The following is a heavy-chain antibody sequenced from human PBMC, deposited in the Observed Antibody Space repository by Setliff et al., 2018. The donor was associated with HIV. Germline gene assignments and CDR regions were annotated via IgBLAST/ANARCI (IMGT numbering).Heavy chain of an antibody. CDR2: ISASGTDT. CDR1: GFYFSNTA. CDR3: VGGGRAGEDY. J-gene: IGHJ4*02. Sequence: GGSLRLSCVASGFYFSNTAMSWVRHAAGKGLEWVSAISASGTDTFYTDAVKGRFSISRDKSKKSLSLQMNSLRVEDTAIYYCVGGGRAGEDYWGQGTQVTVSS. D-gene: IGHD3-16*01. V-gene: IGHV3-23*01.